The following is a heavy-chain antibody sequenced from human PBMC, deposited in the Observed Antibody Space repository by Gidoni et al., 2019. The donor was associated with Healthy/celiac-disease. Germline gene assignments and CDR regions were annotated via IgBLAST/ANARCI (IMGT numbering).Heavy chain of an antibody. CDR1: GGTFSSYA. CDR3: ARSPRGFGELLYYYYGMDV. D-gene: IGHD3-10*01. J-gene: IGHJ6*02. V-gene: IGHV1-69*01. Sequence: QVQLVQSGAEVKKPGSSVKVSCKASGGTFSSYAISWVRQAPGQGLEWMGGIIPIFGTANYAQKFQGRVTITADESTSTAYMELSSLRSEDTAVYYCARSPRGFGELLYYYYGMDVWGQGTTVTVSS. CDR2: IIPIFGTA.